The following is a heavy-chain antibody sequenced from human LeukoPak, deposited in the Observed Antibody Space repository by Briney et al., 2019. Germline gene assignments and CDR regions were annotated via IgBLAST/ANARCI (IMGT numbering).Heavy chain of an antibody. Sequence: SETLSLTCTVSGGSISSSSYYWGWIRQPPGKGLEWIGSIYYSGSTYYNPSLKSRVTISVDTSKNQFSLKLSSVTAADTAVYYCASGVLERGDNAFDIWGQGTMVTVSS. CDR2: IYYSGST. D-gene: IGHD1-1*01. CDR3: ASGVLERGDNAFDI. CDR1: GGSISSSSYY. V-gene: IGHV4-39*01. J-gene: IGHJ3*02.